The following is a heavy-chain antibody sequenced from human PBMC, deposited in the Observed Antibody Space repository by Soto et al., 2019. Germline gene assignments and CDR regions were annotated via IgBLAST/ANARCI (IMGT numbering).Heavy chain of an antibody. CDR2: IIPIFGTA. CDR1: GGTFSGYA. CDR3: ATHLIAVAGTSPTLFDY. Sequence: ASVKVSCKASGGTFSGYAISWVRQAPGQGLEWMGGIIPIFGTANYAQKVQGRVTITADESTSTAFMELSSLRSEDTAVYYCATHLIAVAGTSPTLFDYWGQGTLVTVPQ. V-gene: IGHV1-69*13. J-gene: IGHJ4*02. D-gene: IGHD6-19*01.